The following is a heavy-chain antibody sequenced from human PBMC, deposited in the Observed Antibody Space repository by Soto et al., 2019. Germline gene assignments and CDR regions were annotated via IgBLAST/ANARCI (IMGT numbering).Heavy chain of an antibody. CDR3: AVGGGLAIPRLDP. CDR1: GGSISSYY. D-gene: IGHD1-26*01. Sequence: SETLSLTCTVSGGSISSYYWSWIRQPPGKGLEWIGYIYYSGSTNYNPSLKSRVTIPVDTSKNQFSLKLSSVTAADTAVYYCAVGGGLAIPRLDPWGQGTLVTVSS. J-gene: IGHJ5*02. V-gene: IGHV4-59*01. CDR2: IYYSGST.